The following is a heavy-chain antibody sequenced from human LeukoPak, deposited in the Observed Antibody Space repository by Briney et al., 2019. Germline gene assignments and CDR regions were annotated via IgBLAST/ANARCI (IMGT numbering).Heavy chain of an antibody. D-gene: IGHD2-2*01. CDR3: ARGLGYCSSTSCYAEAHAFDI. Sequence: ASVKVSCKASGYTFTSYAMHWVRQAPGQRLEWMGWINAGNGNTKYSQKFQGRVTITRDTSASIAYMELSSLRSEDTAVYYCARGLGYCSSTSCYAEAHAFDIWGQGTMVTVSS. CDR1: GYTFTSYA. J-gene: IGHJ3*02. V-gene: IGHV1-3*01. CDR2: INAGNGNT.